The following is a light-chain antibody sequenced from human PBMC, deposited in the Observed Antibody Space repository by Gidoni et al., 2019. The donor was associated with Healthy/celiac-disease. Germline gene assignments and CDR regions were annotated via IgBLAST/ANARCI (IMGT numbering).Light chain of an antibody. Sequence: DIQTTQSSSSVSASVGGRVTITCRASQGISSWLAWSQQKPGKASKLLIYAASSMQSGVTSRFSGSGSGTDFTLTIGSQQPEDFATYYCQQANSFPHTLGQGTKLKIK. CDR1: QGISSW. CDR3: QQANSFPHT. CDR2: AAS. V-gene: IGKV1-12*01. J-gene: IGKJ2*01.